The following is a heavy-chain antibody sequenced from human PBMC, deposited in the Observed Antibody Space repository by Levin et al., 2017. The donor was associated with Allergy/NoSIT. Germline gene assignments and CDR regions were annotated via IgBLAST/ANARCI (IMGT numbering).Heavy chain of an antibody. CDR1: GGSFSGYY. J-gene: IGHJ6*02. CDR3: ARGHAYYYYGMDV. V-gene: IGHV4-34*01. CDR2: INHSGST. Sequence: PGGSLRLSCAVYGGSFSGYYWSWIRQPPGKGLEWIGEINHSGSTNYNPSLKSRVTISVDTSKNQFSLKLSSVTAADTAVYYCARGHAYYYYGMDVWGQGTTVTVSS.